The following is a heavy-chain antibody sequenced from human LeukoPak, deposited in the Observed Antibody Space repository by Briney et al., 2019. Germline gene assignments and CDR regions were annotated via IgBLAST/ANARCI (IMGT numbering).Heavy chain of an antibody. CDR1: GFTFSNYY. V-gene: IGHV3-30*18. CDR2: ISYDGSNK. J-gene: IGHJ3*02. D-gene: IGHD2-2*01. CDR3: AKKIGTAASLVAFDI. Sequence: LRLSCAASGFTFSNYYMHWVLHHPAKRLESLAIISYDGSNKYYSDHVKGRFTISRDNSKNALYLQMISLGAEDTAVYYCAKKIGTAASLVAFDIWGQGTMVTVFS.